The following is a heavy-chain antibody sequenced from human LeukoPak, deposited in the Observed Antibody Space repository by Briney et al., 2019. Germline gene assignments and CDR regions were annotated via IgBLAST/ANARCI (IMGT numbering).Heavy chain of an antibody. CDR2: ISRSGSTI. CDR3: ARVSTGSEYFDY. J-gene: IGHJ4*01. Sequence: GGSLRLSCAASGFTFSSYEMNWVRQAPGKGLEWVSCISRSGSTIFSADSVKGRFTTSRDNAKNSLFLQMNSLRAEDTAVYYCARVSTGSEYFDYWGQGTLVTVSS. V-gene: IGHV3-48*03. CDR1: GFTFSSYE.